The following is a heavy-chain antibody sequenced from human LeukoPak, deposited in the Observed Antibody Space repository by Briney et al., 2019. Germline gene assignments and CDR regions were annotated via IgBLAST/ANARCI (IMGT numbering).Heavy chain of an antibody. D-gene: IGHD6-6*01. CDR1: GFTFRSYS. J-gene: IGHJ4*02. V-gene: IGHV3-48*02. CDR3: ASFSIAAPQDFFDY. Sequence: GGSLRLSCAASGFTFRSYSMNWVRQAPGKGLEWVSYISSSNSTIYYADSVKGRFTISRDNAKNSLYLQMNSLRDEDTAVYYCASFSIAAPQDFFDYWGQGTLVTVSS. CDR2: ISSSNSTI.